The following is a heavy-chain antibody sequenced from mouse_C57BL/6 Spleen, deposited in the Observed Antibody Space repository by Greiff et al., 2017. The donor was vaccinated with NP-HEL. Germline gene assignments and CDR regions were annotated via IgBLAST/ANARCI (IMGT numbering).Heavy chain of an antibody. CDR3: ARVLTGHYFDY. CDR2: ISYDGSN. Sequence: DVKLVESGPGLVKPSQSLSLTCSVTGYSITSGYYWNWIRQFPGNKLEWMGYISYDGSNNYNPSLKNRISITRDTSKNQFFLKLNSVTTEDTATYYCARVLTGHYFDYWGQGTTLTVSS. J-gene: IGHJ2*01. CDR1: GYSITSGYY. V-gene: IGHV3-6*01. D-gene: IGHD4-1*01.